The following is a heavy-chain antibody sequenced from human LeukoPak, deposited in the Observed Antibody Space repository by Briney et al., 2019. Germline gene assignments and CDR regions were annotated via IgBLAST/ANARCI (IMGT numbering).Heavy chain of an antibody. J-gene: IGHJ5*02. D-gene: IGHD1-1*01. CDR2: MNPNSGNT. V-gene: IGHV1-8*03. Sequence: ASVKVSCKASGYTFTSYDINWVRQATGQGLEWMGWMNPNSGNTGYAQKFQGRVTITRNTSISTAYMELSSLRSEDTAVYYCARVDSWNGIFGYDWFDPWGQGTLVTVSS. CDR3: ARVDSWNGIFGYDWFDP. CDR1: GYTFTSYD.